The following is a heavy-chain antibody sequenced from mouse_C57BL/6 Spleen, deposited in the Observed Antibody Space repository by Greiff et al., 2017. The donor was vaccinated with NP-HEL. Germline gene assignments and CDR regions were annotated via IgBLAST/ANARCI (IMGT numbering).Heavy chain of an antibody. J-gene: IGHJ3*01. V-gene: IGHV1-64*01. CDR3: AREDSSGYGFAY. D-gene: IGHD3-2*02. Sequence: QVQLLQPGAELVKPGASVKLSCKASGYTFTSYWMHWVKQRPGQGLEWIGMIHPNSGSTNYNEKFKSKATLTVDKSSSTAYMQLSSLTSEDSAVYYCAREDSSGYGFAYWGQGTLVTVSA. CDR1: GYTFTSYW. CDR2: IHPNSGST.